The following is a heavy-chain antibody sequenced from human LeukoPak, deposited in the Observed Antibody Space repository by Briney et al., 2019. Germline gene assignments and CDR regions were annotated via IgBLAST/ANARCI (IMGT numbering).Heavy chain of an antibody. J-gene: IGHJ4*02. CDR2: ISGNGGST. Sequence: PGGSLRLSCAASGFSVTSNHMSWVRQAPGKGLEWVSVISGNGGSTHYADSAKGRFTISRDNSKNTLYLQMNSLRAEDTAVYYCAKESPRFDYWGQGTLVTVSS. CDR3: AKESPRFDY. CDR1: GFSVTSNH. V-gene: IGHV3-23*01.